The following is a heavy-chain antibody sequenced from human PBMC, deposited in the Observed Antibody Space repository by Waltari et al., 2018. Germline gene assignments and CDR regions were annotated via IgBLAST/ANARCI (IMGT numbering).Heavy chain of an antibody. CDR2: IRFDGSQK. CDR3: AGDISVSSPSL. D-gene: IGHD3-3*02. J-gene: IGHJ1*01. V-gene: IGHV3-30*02. Sequence: QVRLVESGGGVGQAGGAVRRSCKASGVTFSRFDMHWVRQAPGMGLEWVSLIRFDGSQKYYSESLKGRFTVSRDNSRDTLYLHMENLGSDDTATYFCAGDISVSSPSLWGRGTLVTVSS. CDR1: GVTFSRFD.